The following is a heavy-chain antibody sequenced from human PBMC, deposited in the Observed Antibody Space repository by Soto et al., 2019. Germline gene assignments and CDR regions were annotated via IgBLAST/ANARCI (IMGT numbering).Heavy chain of an antibody. CDR3: AREGDYSNYFDY. Sequence: GGSLRLSCAASHFSFSSSPMNWVRQAPGKGLEWVATISYDGSSKYYAESVEGRFTVSRDNSKNTLFLQVSSLRVEDTAVYYCAREGDYSNYFDYWGQGTPVTVSS. CDR2: ISYDGSSK. D-gene: IGHD4-4*01. CDR1: HFSFSSSP. J-gene: IGHJ4*02. V-gene: IGHV3-30*04.